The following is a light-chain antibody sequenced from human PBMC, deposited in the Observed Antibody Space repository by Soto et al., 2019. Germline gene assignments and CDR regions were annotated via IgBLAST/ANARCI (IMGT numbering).Light chain of an antibody. CDR1: NSDVGGYNF. Sequence: QSVLTQPRSVSGSPGQSVTISCTGTNSDVGGYNFVSWYQQLPGKAPKLMISAVSQRPSGVPDRFSGSKSGNTASLTISGLQADDEADYFCCSYAGSSTLVFGGGTKLTVL. CDR2: AVS. J-gene: IGLJ3*02. V-gene: IGLV2-11*01. CDR3: CSYAGSSTLV.